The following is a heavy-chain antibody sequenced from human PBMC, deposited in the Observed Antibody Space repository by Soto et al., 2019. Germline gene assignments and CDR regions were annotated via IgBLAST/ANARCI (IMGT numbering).Heavy chain of an antibody. V-gene: IGHV2-5*02. CDR2: IYWDDDK. CDR3: APASHYYGGKAFAY. J-gene: IGHJ4*02. D-gene: IGHD2-15*01. Sequence: QITLKESGPTLVKPTQTLTLTCTFSGFSLTTHGVAVGWIRQPPGEALEWLALIYWDDDKRYSPSLRDRLTISKQSSKNHVVLTMTNMDPVDTATYYCAPASHYYGGKAFAYWGQGTLVTVSS. CDR1: GFSLTTHGVA.